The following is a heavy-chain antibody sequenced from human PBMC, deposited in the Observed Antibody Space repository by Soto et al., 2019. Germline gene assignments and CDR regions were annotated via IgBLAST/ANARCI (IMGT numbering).Heavy chain of an antibody. V-gene: IGHV1-69*14. Sequence: QVQLVQSGAEVKKPGSSVKVSCKASGGTFSTSSINWLRQAPGQRPEWMGNILPIFGTADYAQKFQDRVTITADKSTDTACMELSSLLSEEAAVYYCARGHEYGGNSAAFDIWGHGTVVTDSS. CDR2: ILPIFGTA. CDR1: GGTFSTSS. CDR3: ARGHEYGGNSAAFDI. D-gene: IGHD4-17*01. J-gene: IGHJ3*02.